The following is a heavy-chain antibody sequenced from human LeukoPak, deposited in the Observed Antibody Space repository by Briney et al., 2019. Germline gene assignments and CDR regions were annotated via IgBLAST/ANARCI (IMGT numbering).Heavy chain of an antibody. CDR2: INVGNGDT. D-gene: IGHD2-21*02. CDR3: ARKNYGDRHPYDY. CDR1: GYNFITYA. J-gene: IGHJ4*02. Sequence: EASVKVSCKASGYNFITYAMHWVRQAPGQGLEWMGYINVGNGDTKYSQKFQGRVTFTRDTSASIAYMELSSLTSEDTAIYYCARKNYGDRHPYDYWGQGTLVTVSS. V-gene: IGHV1-3*01.